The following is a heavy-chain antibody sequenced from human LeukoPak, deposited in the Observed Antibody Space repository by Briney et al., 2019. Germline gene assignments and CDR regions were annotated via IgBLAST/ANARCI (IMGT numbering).Heavy chain of an antibody. V-gene: IGHV1-18*04. CDR3: ATISNYLDY. D-gene: IGHD1-14*01. J-gene: IGHJ4*02. CDR1: GYTFTSYG. CDR2: ISGNNGNT. Sequence: ASVKVSCKASGYTFTSYGISWVRQAPGQGLEWMGWISGNNGNTNYAQKLQGRVTMTEDTSTDTAYMELSSLRSEDTAVYYCATISNYLDYWGQGTLVTVSS.